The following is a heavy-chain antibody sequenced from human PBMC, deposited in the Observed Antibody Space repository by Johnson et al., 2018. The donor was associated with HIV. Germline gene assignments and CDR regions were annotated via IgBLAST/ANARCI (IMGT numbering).Heavy chain of an antibody. Sequence: QVQLVESGGGVVQPGRSLRLSCAASGFTFSSYPMHWVRQAPGKGLELVAVISYDGSNKYYADSVKGRFTISRDNAKNSLYLQMNSLRAEDTAVYYCARWVDTTFDIWGQGTMVTVSS. D-gene: IGHD5-18*01. CDR1: GFTFSSYP. CDR3: ARWVDTTFDI. J-gene: IGHJ3*02. V-gene: IGHV3-30*04. CDR2: ISYDGSNK.